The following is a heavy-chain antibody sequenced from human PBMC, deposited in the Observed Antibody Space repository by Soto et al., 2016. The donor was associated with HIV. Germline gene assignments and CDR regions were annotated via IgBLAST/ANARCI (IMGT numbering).Heavy chain of an antibody. D-gene: IGHD6-13*01. J-gene: IGHJ4*03. CDR2: FYHSGST. CDR3: AREVXSDSWYPFGY. Sequence: QVQLQESGPGLVKPSETLSLTCAVSGYSISSGHYWGWIRQPPGKGLEWIGSFYHSGSTYYNPSLKSRVTISVDTSKNHFSLKLNSVTAADTAVYYCAREVXSDSWYPFGYVGPGTLVTGLL. V-gene: IGHV4-38-2*02. CDR1: GYSISSGHY.